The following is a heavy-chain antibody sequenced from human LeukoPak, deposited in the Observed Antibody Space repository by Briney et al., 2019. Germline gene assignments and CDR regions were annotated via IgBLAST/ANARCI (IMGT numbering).Heavy chain of an antibody. J-gene: IGHJ6*02. V-gene: IGHV5-51*01. CDR3: ARTPVDSSSSHYYYGMDV. CDR1: GYSFTSYW. Sequence: GESLKISCKGSGYSFTSYWIGWVRQMPGKGLEWMGIIYPGDSDTRYSPSFQGQVTISADKSISTAYLQWSSLKASDTAMYYCARTPVDSSSSHYYYGMDVWGQGTTVTVSS. D-gene: IGHD6-6*01. CDR2: IYPGDSDT.